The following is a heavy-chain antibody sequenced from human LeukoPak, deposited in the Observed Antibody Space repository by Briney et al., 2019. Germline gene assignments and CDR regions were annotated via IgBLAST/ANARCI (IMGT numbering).Heavy chain of an antibody. CDR1: GGSISSSNW. CDR3: ARSHYYGSGSYYPRFDY. J-gene: IGHJ4*02. V-gene: IGHV4-4*02. Sequence: PSGTLSLTCAVSGGSISSSNWWSWVRQPPGKGLEWIGEIYHSGSTNYNPSLKSRVTISVDKSKNQFPLKLSSVTAADTAVYYCARSHYYGSGSYYPRFDYWGQGTLVTVSS. CDR2: IYHSGST. D-gene: IGHD3-10*01.